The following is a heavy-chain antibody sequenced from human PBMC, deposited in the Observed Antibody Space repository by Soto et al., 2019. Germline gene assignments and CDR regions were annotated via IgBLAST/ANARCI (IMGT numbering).Heavy chain of an antibody. CDR1: GGTFSSYT. J-gene: IGHJ4*02. D-gene: IGHD3-10*01. CDR3: AREGGTMVRGVNHFDY. V-gene: IGHV1-69*02. CDR2: IIPILGIA. Sequence: QVQLVQSGAEVKKPGSSVKVSCKASGGTFSSYTISWVRQAPGQGLEWMGRIIPILGIANYAQKFQGRVTITAYKSTSTAYMELSSLRSEDTAVYYCAREGGTMVRGVNHFDYWGQGTLVTVSS.